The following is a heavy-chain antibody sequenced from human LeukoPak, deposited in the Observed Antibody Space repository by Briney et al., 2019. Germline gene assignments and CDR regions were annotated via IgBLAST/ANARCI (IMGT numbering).Heavy chain of an antibody. CDR3: ARVDSSNWYEYRGYFDY. CDR1: GGSISSYY. D-gene: IGHD6-13*01. CDR2: IYYSGST. Sequence: SETLSLTCTVSGGSISSYYWSWIRQPPGKGLEWIGYIYYSGSTNYNPSLKSRVTISVVTSKNQFSLKLSSVTAADTAVYYCARVDSSNWYEYRGYFDYWGQGTLVTVSS. V-gene: IGHV4-59*01. J-gene: IGHJ4*02.